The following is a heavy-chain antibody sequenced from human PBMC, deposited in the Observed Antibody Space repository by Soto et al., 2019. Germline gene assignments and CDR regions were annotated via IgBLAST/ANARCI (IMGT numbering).Heavy chain of an antibody. J-gene: IGHJ4*02. D-gene: IGHD3-16*01. V-gene: IGHV4-39*01. CDR2: IYYNGNT. Sequence: QLHLQESGPGLVKPSETLSLTCIVSGGSLSSSSYYWAWIRQPPGKGLEWIGTIYYNGNTYYNPSHKSRLTTAFATSKNDFSLKLCSVTATDTADYSCGRHDTTYDLRAINYWGQGTLATVSS. CDR3: GRHDTTYDLRAINY. CDR1: GGSLSSSSYY.